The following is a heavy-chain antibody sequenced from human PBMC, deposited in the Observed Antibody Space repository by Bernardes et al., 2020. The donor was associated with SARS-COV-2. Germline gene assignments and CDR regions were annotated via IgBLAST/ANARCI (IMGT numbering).Heavy chain of an antibody. V-gene: IGHV3-23*01. J-gene: IGHJ5*02. CDR1: GLTFSSYA. CDR2: IGGGGGDT. D-gene: IGHD3-3*01. CDR3: AKVRGFDFWYGPHPFDP. Sequence: GGSLRLSCAASGLTFSSYAMNWLRQAPGKGLEWVSVIGGGGGDTYYADSVKGRFTISRDNSKNTLYLQMNSLRVEDTAIYYCAKVRGFDFWYGPHPFDPWGQGTLVTVSS.